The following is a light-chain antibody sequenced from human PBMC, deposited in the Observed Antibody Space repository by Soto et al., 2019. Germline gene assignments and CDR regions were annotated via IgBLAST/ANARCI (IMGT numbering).Light chain of an antibody. CDR3: QQYDNLPPWT. J-gene: IGKJ1*01. CDR2: DAS. V-gene: IGKV1-33*01. Sequence: DIQMTQSPSSLSASVGDRVTITCQASQDISNYLNWYQQKPGKAPKLLIYDASNLETGVPSRFSGSGSGTDFTFTISSLQAEDIATYYFQQYDNLPPWTFGQGNKVESK. CDR1: QDISNY.